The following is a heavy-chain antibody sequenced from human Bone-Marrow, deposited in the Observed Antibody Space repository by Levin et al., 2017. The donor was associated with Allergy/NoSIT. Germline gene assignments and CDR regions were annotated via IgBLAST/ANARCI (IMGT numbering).Heavy chain of an antibody. J-gene: IGHJ4*02. Sequence: SETLSLTCTVSGGSISPYFWSWIRQPPGKGLEWIGYIYYSGSTNYNPSLKSRVPISVDTSKNQVSLKLSSVTAADTAVYYCARAEVQLPDYGGQGTLVTVSS. CDR1: GGSISPYF. CDR2: IYYSGST. D-gene: IGHD1-26*01. V-gene: IGHV4-59*01. CDR3: ARAEVQLPDY.